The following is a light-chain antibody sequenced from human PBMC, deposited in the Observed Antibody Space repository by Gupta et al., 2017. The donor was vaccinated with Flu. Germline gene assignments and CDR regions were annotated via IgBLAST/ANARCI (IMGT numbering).Light chain of an antibody. CDR2: GNS. V-gene: IGLV1-40*01. CDR1: IGAGYD. J-gene: IGLJ3*02. CDR3: QSYDSSRSESVG. Sequence: SVLTPPPSFSVAPGQRVTISNIGAGYDVPWYQQRPGTAPKLLIYGNSNRPSGVPDRLSGSKSDTSASLAITGLQAEDEADYDGQSYDSSRSESVGFGGGTKLTVL.